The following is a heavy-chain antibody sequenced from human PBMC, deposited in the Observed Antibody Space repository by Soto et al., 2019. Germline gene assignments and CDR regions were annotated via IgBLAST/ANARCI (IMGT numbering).Heavy chain of an antibody. V-gene: IGHV3-15*01. Sequence: EVQLVESGGGLVKPGGSLRLSCAASGFTFSNDWMTWVRQAPGKGLEWVGRIRSNADGGTADYAAPVKGRFTFSRDDSQNTLFLQMNSLKSYDTAVYFCPTSISGLVTGHWGQGTLVTVSS. CDR3: PTSISGLVTGH. J-gene: IGHJ4*02. CDR2: IRSNADGGTA. CDR1: GFTFSNDW. D-gene: IGHD3-3*01.